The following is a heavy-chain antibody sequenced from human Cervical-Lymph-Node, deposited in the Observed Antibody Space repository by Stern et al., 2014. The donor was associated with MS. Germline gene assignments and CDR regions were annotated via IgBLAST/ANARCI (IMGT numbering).Heavy chain of an antibody. CDR3: ASERYTYYDDQRPPGGFGP. Sequence: VQLVQSGPEVKKPGTSVKVSCKASGITFSHSAVPRLRQARGQRLAWIGWVVLLNGDTNYAQSFQERVTITRDMSTSTVYMELRSLRSEDTAVYYCASERYTYYDDQRPPGGFGPWGQGTLVTVSS. D-gene: IGHD5-18*01. V-gene: IGHV1-58*01. J-gene: IGHJ5*02. CDR2: VVLLNGDT. CDR1: GITFSHSA.